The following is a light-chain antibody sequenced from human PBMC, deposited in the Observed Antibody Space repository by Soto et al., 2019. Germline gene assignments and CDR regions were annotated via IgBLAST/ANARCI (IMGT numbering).Light chain of an antibody. CDR2: GAS. V-gene: IGKV3-20*01. Sequence: ENVLTQSPGTLSLSPGERATLSCRASQVVSDDQLAWYQQKPGQAPRLLLYGASNRATGIADRFSGSGSGTDFTLTISRLDPEDFAVYSCQQYGSSPYTCGQGTRVEIK. J-gene: IGKJ2*01. CDR3: QQYGSSPYT. CDR1: QVVSDDQ.